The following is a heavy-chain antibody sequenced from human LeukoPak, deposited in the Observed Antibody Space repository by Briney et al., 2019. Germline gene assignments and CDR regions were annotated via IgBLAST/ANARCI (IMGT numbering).Heavy chain of an antibody. V-gene: IGHV1-18*01. J-gene: IGHJ4*02. CDR1: GYTFTSYG. CDR3: AREGGRYCSGGSCYSSNGWYGGLNY. Sequence: GASVKVSCKASGYTFTSYGISWVRQAPGQGLEWMGWISTYNGHTNYARKVQGRVTMTTDTSTSTAYMELRSLRSDDTALYFCAREGGRYCSGGSCYSSNGWYGGLNYWGQGTLVTVSS. CDR2: ISTYNGHT. D-gene: IGHD2-15*01.